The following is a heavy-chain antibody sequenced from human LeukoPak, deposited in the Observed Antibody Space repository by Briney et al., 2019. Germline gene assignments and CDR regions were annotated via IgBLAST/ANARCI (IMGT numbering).Heavy chain of an antibody. Sequence: PSETLSLTCTVSGGSISSYYWSWIRQPPGKGLEWIGYIYYGGSTNYNPSLKSRVTISVDTSKNQFSLKLSSVTAADTAVYYCARGGSSSWYALDYWGQGTLVTVSS. V-gene: IGHV4-59*01. CDR3: ARGGSSSWYALDY. D-gene: IGHD6-13*01. CDR1: GGSISSYY. J-gene: IGHJ4*02. CDR2: IYYGGST.